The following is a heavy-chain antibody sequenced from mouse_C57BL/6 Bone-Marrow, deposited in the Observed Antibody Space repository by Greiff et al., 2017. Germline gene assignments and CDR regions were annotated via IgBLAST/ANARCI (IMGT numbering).Heavy chain of an antibody. Sequence: LVESGPELVKPGASVKISCKASGYAFSSSWMNWVKQRPGKGLEWIGRIYPGDGDTNYNGKFKGKATLTADKSSSTAYMQLSSLTSEDSAVYFCARNYYGGFAYWGQGTLVTVSA. J-gene: IGHJ3*01. V-gene: IGHV1-82*01. CDR1: GYAFSSSW. CDR2: IYPGDGDT. CDR3: ARNYYGGFAY. D-gene: IGHD1-1*01.